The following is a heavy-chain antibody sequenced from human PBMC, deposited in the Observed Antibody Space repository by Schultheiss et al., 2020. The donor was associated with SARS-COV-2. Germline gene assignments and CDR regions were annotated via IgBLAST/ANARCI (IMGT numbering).Heavy chain of an antibody. CDR3: ARETSDSGGWFDP. V-gene: IGHV3-11*04. CDR1: GFTFSDYY. CDR2: IVGGGGTS. Sequence: GGSLRLSCAASGFTFSDYYMSWIRQAPGKGLEWVSAIVGGGGTSYYADSVKGRFTISRDNAKNSLYLQMNSLRAEDTAVYYCARETSDSGGWFDPWGQGTLVTVSS. J-gene: IGHJ5*02.